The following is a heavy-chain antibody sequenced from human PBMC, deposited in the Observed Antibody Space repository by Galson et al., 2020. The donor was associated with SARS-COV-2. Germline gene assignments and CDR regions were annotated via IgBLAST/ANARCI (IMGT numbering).Heavy chain of an antibody. V-gene: IGHV1-69*13. J-gene: IGHJ3*01. Sequence: SVKVSCKASGGTFSTNSINTINWVRQAPGQGLEWMGGIIPIFGTADYAQKFQGRVTIVADESTNTVNMELSSLRSEDTAIYYCARGTGHYYEGTAYKGDALDLWGPGTMVTVSS. CDR1: GGTFSTNSINT. D-gene: IGHD3-22*01. CDR2: IIPIFGTA. CDR3: ARGTGHYYEGTAYKGDALDL.